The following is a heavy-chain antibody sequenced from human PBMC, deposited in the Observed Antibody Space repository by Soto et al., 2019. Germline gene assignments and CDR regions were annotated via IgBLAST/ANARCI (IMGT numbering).Heavy chain of an antibody. V-gene: IGHV3-23*01. CDR3: AKPLPCSGGSCLAPYGMDV. J-gene: IGHJ6*02. D-gene: IGHD2-15*01. CDR2: ISGSGGST. Sequence: GGSLRPSCRASGFTFSSYAMSWVRQAPGKGLAWVSAISGSGGSTYYADSVKGRFTISRDNSKNTLYLQMNSLRAEDTAVYYCAKPLPCSGGSCLAPYGMDVWGQGTTVTVSS. CDR1: GFTFSSYA.